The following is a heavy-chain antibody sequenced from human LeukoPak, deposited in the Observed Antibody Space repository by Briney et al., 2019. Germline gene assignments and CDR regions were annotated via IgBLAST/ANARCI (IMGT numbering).Heavy chain of an antibody. CDR1: GFTFSSYG. V-gene: IGHV3-30*18. CDR3: AKDRCSSTSCYVMGVYYYYGMDV. D-gene: IGHD2-2*01. CDR2: ISYDGSNK. J-gene: IGHJ6*02. Sequence: PGRSLRLSCAASGFTFSSYGMHWVRQAPGKGLEWVAVISYDGSNKYYADSAKGRFTISRDNSKNTLYLQMNSLRAEDTAVYYCAKDRCSSTSCYVMGVYYYYGMDVWGQGTTVTVSS.